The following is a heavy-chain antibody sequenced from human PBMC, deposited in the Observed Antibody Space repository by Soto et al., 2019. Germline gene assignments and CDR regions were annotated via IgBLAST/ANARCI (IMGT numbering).Heavy chain of an antibody. Sequence: EVQLVQSGSEVKKSGESLTISCEASGYTFVNYWIAWVRQVPGKGLEWMGRIDPRDSLTNYSPSFQGHVTMSVDKSINTAYLRWSSLKASDTAMYYCARPSTYYHLDVWGRGSTVSVSS. J-gene: IGHJ6*02. CDR3: ARPSTYYHLDV. V-gene: IGHV5-10-1*03. D-gene: IGHD3-3*01. CDR1: GYTFVNYW. CDR2: IDPRDSLT.